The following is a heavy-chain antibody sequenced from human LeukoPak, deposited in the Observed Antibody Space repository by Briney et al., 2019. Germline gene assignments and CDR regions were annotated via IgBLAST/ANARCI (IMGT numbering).Heavy chain of an antibody. V-gene: IGHV4-34*01. Sequence: SETLSLTCAVYGGSFSGYYWSWIRQPPGKGLEWIGEINHSGSTNYNPSLRSRVTISVDTSKNQFSLKLSSVTAADTAVYYCARGQWEPDNWGQGTLVTVSS. CDR3: ARGQWEPDN. D-gene: IGHD1-26*01. J-gene: IGHJ4*02. CDR1: GGSFSGYY. CDR2: INHSGST.